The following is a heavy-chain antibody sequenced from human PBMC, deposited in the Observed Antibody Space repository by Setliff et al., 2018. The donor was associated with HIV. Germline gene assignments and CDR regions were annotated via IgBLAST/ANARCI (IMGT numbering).Heavy chain of an antibody. Sequence: PSETLSLTCGVSGYSISSGYYWGWIRQPPGKGLEWIADIAYSGTTMYTNYNPSLESRVIISEDTSRDQFFLKLTSVTADDTGIYYCARGPPFAYWGQGLLVTVSS. V-gene: IGHV4-38-2*01. CDR3: ARGPPFAY. J-gene: IGHJ4*02. CDR1: GYSISSGYY. CDR2: IAYSGTTMYT.